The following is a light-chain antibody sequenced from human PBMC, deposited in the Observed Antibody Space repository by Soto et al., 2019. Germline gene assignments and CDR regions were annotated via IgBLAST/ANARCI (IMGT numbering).Light chain of an antibody. CDR2: GAS. V-gene: IGKV3-15*01. Sequence: ELVMTQSPATLSVTAGESATLXXRASQSVSSDLAWYHQKPGQAPRFXIYGASTRATGIPARFSGSGSGTEFTLTINSLQSEDFAVYYCQQYNNWPRTFGQGTKVDIK. CDR3: QQYNNWPRT. CDR1: QSVSSD. J-gene: IGKJ1*01.